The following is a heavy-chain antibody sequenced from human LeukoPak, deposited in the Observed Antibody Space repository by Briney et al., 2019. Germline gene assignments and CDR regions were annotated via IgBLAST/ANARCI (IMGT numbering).Heavy chain of an antibody. J-gene: IGHJ2*01. CDR2: IKQDGSEK. Sequence: PGGSLRLSCAASGFTFSSYWMSWVRQAPGKGLEWVANIKQDGSEKYYVDSVKGRFTISRDNAKNSLYLQMNSLRAEDTAVYYCAKDRVDYDSSGYWYFDLWGRGTLVTVSS. CDR1: GFTFSSYW. V-gene: IGHV3-7*03. CDR3: AKDRVDYDSSGYWYFDL. D-gene: IGHD3-22*01.